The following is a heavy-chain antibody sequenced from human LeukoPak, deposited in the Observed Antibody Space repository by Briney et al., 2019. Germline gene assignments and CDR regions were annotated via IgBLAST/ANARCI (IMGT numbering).Heavy chain of an antibody. CDR3: ARQGGGYCSGGSCYSYYYYGMDV. D-gene: IGHD2-15*01. Sequence: SETLSLTCTVSGGSISSYFWSWIRQPPGKGLEWIAYLYYSGTNNYNPSLKSRVTISVDTSKNQFSLRLSSVTAADTAVYYCARQGGGYCSGGSCYSYYYYGMDVWGQGTTVTVSS. V-gene: IGHV4-59*08. J-gene: IGHJ6*02. CDR2: LYYSGTN. CDR1: GGSISSYF.